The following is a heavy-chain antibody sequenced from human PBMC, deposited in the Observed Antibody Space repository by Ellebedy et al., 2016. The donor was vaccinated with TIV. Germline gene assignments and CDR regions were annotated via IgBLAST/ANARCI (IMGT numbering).Heavy chain of an antibody. CDR2: ISSSSSYI. CDR3: ASGYDFWSGYMAAGFDP. V-gene: IGHV3-21*01. D-gene: IGHD3-3*01. Sequence: PGGSLRLSCAASGFTFSSYSMNRVRQAPGKGLEWVSSISSSSSYIYYADSVKGRFTISRENAKNSLYLQMNSLRAEDTAVYYCASGYDFWSGYMAAGFDPWGQGTLVTVSS. J-gene: IGHJ5*02. CDR1: GFTFSSYS.